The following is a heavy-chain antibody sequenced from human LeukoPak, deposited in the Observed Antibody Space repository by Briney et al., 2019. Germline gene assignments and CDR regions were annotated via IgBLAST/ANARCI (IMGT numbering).Heavy chain of an antibody. CDR2: IYYSGST. CDR1: GGSISSSSYY. CDR3: ARYYGDYGWFDP. J-gene: IGHJ5*02. Sequence: SETLALTCTVSGGSISSSSYYWGWIRQPPGKGLEWIGSIYYSGSTYYNPSLKSRVTISVDTSKNQFSLKLSSVTAADTAVYYCARYYGDYGWFDPWGQGTLVTVSS. V-gene: IGHV4-39*07. D-gene: IGHD4-17*01.